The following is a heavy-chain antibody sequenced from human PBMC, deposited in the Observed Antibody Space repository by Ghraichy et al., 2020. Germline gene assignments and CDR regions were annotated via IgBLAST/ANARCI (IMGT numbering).Heavy chain of an antibody. CDR3: ARDWKYCSGDCP. V-gene: IGHV3-74*01. CDR2: IKSDGSST. Sequence: GGSLRLSCAASGFIFSSHWMHWVRQAPGKGLVWVSGIKSDGSSTRYADSVKGRFTISRDNANNTLYLQMNSLRAEDTAVYYCARDWKYCSGDCPWGQGTLVTVSS. D-gene: IGHD2-21*02. J-gene: IGHJ5*02. CDR1: GFIFSSHW.